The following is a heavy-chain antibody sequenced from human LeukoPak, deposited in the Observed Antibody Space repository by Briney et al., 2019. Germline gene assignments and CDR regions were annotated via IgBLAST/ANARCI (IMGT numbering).Heavy chain of an antibody. CDR1: GLTFSRHA. D-gene: IGHD3-22*01. J-gene: IGHJ4*02. CDR2: INQDGSDQ. CDR3: ARDYSSGRDF. V-gene: IGHV3-7*04. Sequence: GGSLRLSCEVSGLTFSRHAMNWVRQAPGKGLEWVATINQDGSDQYYVDSVKGRFTISRDNAKNSLDLQMNSLRAEDTAVYYCARDYSSGRDFWGQGTLVTVSS.